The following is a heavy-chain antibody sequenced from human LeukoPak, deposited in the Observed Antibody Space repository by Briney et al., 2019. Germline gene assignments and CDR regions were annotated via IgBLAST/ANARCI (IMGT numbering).Heavy chain of an antibody. J-gene: IGHJ4*02. CDR3: ASILNPNYFDTSGYYDY. D-gene: IGHD3-22*01. CDR2: IYYTGST. CDR1: GGSISSSNYY. V-gene: IGHV4-39*06. Sequence: SETLSLTCAVSGGSISSSNYYWGWIRQPPGKGLEWIGNIYYTGSTYYNPSLTSRVTISVDSSKNHFPLKLTSVTAADTAVYYCASILNPNYFDTSGYYDYWGQGTLVTVSS.